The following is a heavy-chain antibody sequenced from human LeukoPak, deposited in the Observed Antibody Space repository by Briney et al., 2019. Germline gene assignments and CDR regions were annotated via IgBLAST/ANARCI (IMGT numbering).Heavy chain of an antibody. CDR2: ISYDGSNK. J-gene: IGHJ4*02. CDR3: ARDFDY. V-gene: IGHV3-30-3*01. CDR1: GVTFSSYA. Sequence: GGSLRLSCAASGVTFSSYAMHWVRQAPGKGLEWVAVISYDGSNKYYADSVKGRFTISRDNSKNTLYLQMNSLRAEDTAVYYCARDFDYWGQGTLVTVSS.